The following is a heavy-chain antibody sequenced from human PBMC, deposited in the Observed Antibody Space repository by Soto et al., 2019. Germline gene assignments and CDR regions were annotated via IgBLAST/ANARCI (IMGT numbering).Heavy chain of an antibody. Sequence: QVQLQQWGAGLLKPSETLSLTCAVYGGSFSGYHWSWIRQPPGKGLEWIGEINHSGSTNYNPSLKSRVTISVDTSKNQFSLKRSSVTAADTAVYYCARARSSGYSLFDYWGQGTLVTVSS. J-gene: IGHJ4*02. V-gene: IGHV4-34*01. CDR3: ARARSSGYSLFDY. D-gene: IGHD3-22*01. CDR1: GGSFSGYH. CDR2: INHSGST.